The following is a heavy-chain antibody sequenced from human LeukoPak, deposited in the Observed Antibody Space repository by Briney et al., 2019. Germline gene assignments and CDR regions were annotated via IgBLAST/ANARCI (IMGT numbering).Heavy chain of an antibody. J-gene: IGHJ4*02. CDR2: IYYSGST. CDR1: GGSISSGDYY. Sequence: PSETLSLTCTVSGGSISSGDYYWSWIRQPPGKGLGWIGYIYYSGSTYYNPSLKSRVTTSVDTSKNQFSLKLSSVTAADTAVYYCARESYDFWSGYSDYWGQGTLVTVSS. D-gene: IGHD3-3*01. CDR3: ARESYDFWSGYSDY. V-gene: IGHV4-30-4*08.